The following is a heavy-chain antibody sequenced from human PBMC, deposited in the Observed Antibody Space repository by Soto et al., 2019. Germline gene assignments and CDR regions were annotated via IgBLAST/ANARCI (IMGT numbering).Heavy chain of an antibody. J-gene: IGHJ6*02. CDR3: ARDPGWPTQAYYYYGMDV. CDR2: IIPIFGTA. Sequence: QVQLVQSGAEVKKPGSSVKVSCKASGGTFSSYAISWVRQAPGQGLEWMGGIIPIFGTANYAQKFQGRVTITADESTSTAYMELSSLRSEDTAVYYCARDPGWPTQAYYYYGMDVWGQGTTVTVSS. D-gene: IGHD6-19*01. CDR1: GGTFSSYA. V-gene: IGHV1-69*01.